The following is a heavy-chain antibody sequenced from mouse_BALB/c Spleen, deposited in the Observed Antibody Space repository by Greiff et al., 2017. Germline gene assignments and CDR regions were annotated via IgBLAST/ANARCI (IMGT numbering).Heavy chain of an antibody. CDR3: ARGTYGSPYAMDY. CDR1: GFTFSSYA. V-gene: IGHV5-6-5*01. Sequence: EVHLVESGGGLVKPGGSLKLSCAASGFTFSSYAMSWVRQTPEKRLEWVASISSGGSTYYPDSVKGRFTISRDNARNILYLQMSSLRSEDTAMYYCARGTYGSPYAMDYWGQGTSVTVSS. J-gene: IGHJ4*01. D-gene: IGHD1-1*01. CDR2: ISSGGST.